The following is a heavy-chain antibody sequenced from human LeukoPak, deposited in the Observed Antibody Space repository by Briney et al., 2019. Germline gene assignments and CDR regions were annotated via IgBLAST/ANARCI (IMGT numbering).Heavy chain of an antibody. Sequence: TGGSLRLSCAASGFTFSSYSMNWVRQAPGKGLEWVSSISSSSSYIYYADSVKGRFTISRDNAKNSLYLQMNSLRAEDTAVYYCARDPDGSGSYCALYGMDVWGQGTTVTVSS. CDR1: GFTFSSYS. D-gene: IGHD3-10*01. V-gene: IGHV3-21*01. J-gene: IGHJ6*02. CDR2: ISSSSSYI. CDR3: ARDPDGSGSYCALYGMDV.